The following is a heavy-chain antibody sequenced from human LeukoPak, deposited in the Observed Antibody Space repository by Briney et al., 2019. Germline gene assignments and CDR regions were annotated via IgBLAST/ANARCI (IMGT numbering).Heavy chain of an antibody. CDR3: ARRWYFDL. J-gene: IGHJ2*01. Sequence: GGSLRLSCAASGFTFSSYGMHWVRQAPGKGLEWVAVISYDGSNKYYADSVKGRFTISRDNSKSTLYLQMNSLRTEDTAVYYRARRWYFDLWGQGTLVTVSS. CDR1: GFTFSSYG. V-gene: IGHV3-30*03. CDR2: ISYDGSNK.